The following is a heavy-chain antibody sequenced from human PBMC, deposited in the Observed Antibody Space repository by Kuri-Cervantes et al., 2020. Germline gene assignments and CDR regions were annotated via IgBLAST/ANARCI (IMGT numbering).Heavy chain of an antibody. CDR2: IKSKTDGGTT. Sequence: GESLKISCVASGFTFTNAWMSWVRQAPGKGLQWVGRIKSKTDGGTTEYAAPVKGRFTISRDDSENTLYLQMNSLRAEDTAVYYCARLYVEFDYWGQGTLVTVSS. CDR3: ARLYVEFDY. CDR1: GFTFTNAW. D-gene: IGHD3-16*01. V-gene: IGHV3-15*01. J-gene: IGHJ4*02.